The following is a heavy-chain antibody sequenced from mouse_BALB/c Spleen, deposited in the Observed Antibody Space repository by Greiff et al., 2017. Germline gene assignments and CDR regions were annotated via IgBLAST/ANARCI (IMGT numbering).Heavy chain of an antibody. V-gene: IGHV5-17*02. Sequence: EVQLVESGGGLVQPGGSRKLSCAASGFTFSSFGMHWVRQAPEKGLEWVAYISSGSSTIYYADTVKGRFTISRDNLKNTLFLQMTSLRSEDTAMYYCARSNYRYDDAMDYWGQGTSVTVAS. CDR3: ARSNYRYDDAMDY. J-gene: IGHJ4*01. CDR2: ISSGSSTI. CDR1: GFTFSSFG. D-gene: IGHD2-14*01.